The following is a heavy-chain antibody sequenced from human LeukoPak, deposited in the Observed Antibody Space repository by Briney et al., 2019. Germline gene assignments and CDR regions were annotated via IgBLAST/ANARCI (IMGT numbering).Heavy chain of an antibody. V-gene: IGHV3-7*02. Sequence: GGSLRLSCAASGLTFSGYWMNWVRQAPGKGLEWVASIKPDGSEKYYVDSVKGRFTISRDNAKKSLYLQMTSLRDEDTAVYYCASHSSSWYGFDYWGQGTLVTVSS. CDR3: ASHSSSWYGFDY. D-gene: IGHD6-13*01. CDR1: GLTFSGYW. J-gene: IGHJ4*02. CDR2: IKPDGSEK.